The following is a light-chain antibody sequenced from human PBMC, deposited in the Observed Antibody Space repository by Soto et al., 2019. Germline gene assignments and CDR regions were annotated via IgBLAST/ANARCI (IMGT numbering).Light chain of an antibody. V-gene: IGLV2-11*01. CDR1: SSDVGGYNY. CDR3: CSYAGSYTLV. J-gene: IGLJ3*02. Sequence: QSVLTQPRSVSGSPGQSVTISCTGTSSDVGGYNYVSWYQQHPGKPPKLMIYDVSKRPSGVPDRFSGSKSGNTASLTISGLQAEDEADYYCCSYAGSYTLVFGGGTKLTVL. CDR2: DVS.